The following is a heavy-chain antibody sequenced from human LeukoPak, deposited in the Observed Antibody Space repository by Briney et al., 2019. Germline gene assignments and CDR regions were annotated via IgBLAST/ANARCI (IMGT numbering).Heavy chain of an antibody. CDR3: ARGAQLKSYGMDV. Sequence: SETLSLTCTVSGGSMSSYYWSWIRQPPGKGLEWIGYIYYSGITNYNPSLKRRVTISVDTTKNQFSLKLSSVTAAETAVYYCARGAQLKSYGMDVWGKGTTVTVSS. J-gene: IGHJ6*04. CDR1: GGSMSSYY. D-gene: IGHD3-10*01. V-gene: IGHV4-59*01. CDR2: IYYSGIT.